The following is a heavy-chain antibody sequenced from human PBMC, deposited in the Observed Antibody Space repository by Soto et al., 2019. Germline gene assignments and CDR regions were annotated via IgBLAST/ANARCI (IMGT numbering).Heavy chain of an antibody. D-gene: IGHD2-15*01. Sequence: QVQLVQSGAEVKKPGSSVKVSYKASGGTFSTYTFSWVRQAPGQGLEWMGRIIPIFGTPYYAQNFQGRVTITADKSTSTVYMERSSLRSDDTAVYFCARGLECRGYCLDKPTWLAPWGQVTLVTVSS. CDR3: ARGLECRGYCLDKPTWLAP. CDR2: IIPIFGTP. CDR1: GGTFSTYT. J-gene: IGHJ5*02. V-gene: IGHV1-69*06.